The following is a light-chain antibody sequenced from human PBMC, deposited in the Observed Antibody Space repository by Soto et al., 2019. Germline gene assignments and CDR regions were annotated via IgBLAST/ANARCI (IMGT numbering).Light chain of an antibody. CDR2: DVT. CDR1: SSDVGGYNY. J-gene: IGLJ1*01. V-gene: IGLV2-14*03. Sequence: QSVLTQPASVSGSPGQSITISCTGASSDVGGYNYVSWYLQQPGIAPKLIIYDVTNRPPGVSSRFSGSKSGNTASLTISGLQAEDEADYYCASYTSTSAYVFGSGTKLTVL. CDR3: ASYTSTSAYV.